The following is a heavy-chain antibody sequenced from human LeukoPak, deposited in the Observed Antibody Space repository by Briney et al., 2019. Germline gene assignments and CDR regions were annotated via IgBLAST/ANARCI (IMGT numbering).Heavy chain of an antibody. CDR1: AFTFSSNG. CDR3: AKEGDWIPDY. V-gene: IGHV3-23*01. CDR2: ISGSGGST. D-gene: IGHD2-21*02. J-gene: IGHJ4*02. Sequence: GGTLRLSCAASAFTFSSNGMSWVSQAPGKGLEWVSAISGSGGSTYYADSVKGRFTISRDNSKNPLYLQMNSLRAEDTAVYYCAKEGDWIPDYRGQGTLVTVSS.